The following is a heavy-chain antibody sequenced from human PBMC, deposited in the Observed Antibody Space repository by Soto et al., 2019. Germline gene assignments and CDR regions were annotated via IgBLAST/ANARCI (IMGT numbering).Heavy chain of an antibody. CDR1: GGTFSSST. CDR2: IIPILGIA. V-gene: IGHV1-69*02. CDR3: ARQEGNYYSSGYDPTLLDF. D-gene: IGHD3-22*01. J-gene: IGHJ4*02. Sequence: SVKVSCKASGGTFSSSTISWVRQAPGQGLEWMGRIIPILGIANYAQKFQGRVTITADKSTSTAYMELSSLRSEDTAVYYCARQEGNYYSSGYDPTLLDFWGQGTLVTGSS.